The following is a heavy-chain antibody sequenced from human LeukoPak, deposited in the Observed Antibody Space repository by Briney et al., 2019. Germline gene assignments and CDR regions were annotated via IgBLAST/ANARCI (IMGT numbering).Heavy chain of an antibody. V-gene: IGHV4-4*07. CDR1: GGSISSHF. CDR2: IYASGST. Sequence: SETLSLTCTVSGGSISSHFWSWIRQPAGKGLEWIGHIYASGSTNYNPSLKSRVTMSVDTSKNHFSLKLSSVTAADTAVYYCARDRCSGGSCYLNWFDPWGQGILVTVSS. CDR3: ARDRCSGGSCYLNWFDP. J-gene: IGHJ5*02. D-gene: IGHD2-15*01.